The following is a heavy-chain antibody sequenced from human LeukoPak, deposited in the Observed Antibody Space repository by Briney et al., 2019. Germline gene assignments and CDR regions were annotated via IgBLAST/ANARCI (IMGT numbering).Heavy chain of an antibody. CDR2: INWNGGST. CDR3: ARDSHYYDSSGHDY. J-gene: IGHJ4*02. Sequence: PGGSLRLSCAASGFTFDDYGMSWVRQAPGKGLEWVSGINWNGGSTGYADSVKGRFTISRDNAKNSLYLQMNSLRVEDTALYHCARDSHYYDSSGHDYWGQGTLVTVSS. D-gene: IGHD3-22*01. V-gene: IGHV3-20*01. CDR1: GFTFDDYG.